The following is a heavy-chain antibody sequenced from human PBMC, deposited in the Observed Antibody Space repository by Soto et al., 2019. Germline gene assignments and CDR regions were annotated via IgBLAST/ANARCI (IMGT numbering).Heavy chain of an antibody. CDR2: IYSDGST. CDR3: TRDPTTSIVTDY. J-gene: IGHJ4*02. CDR1: GITVITNY. D-gene: IGHD2-21*01. Sequence: EVQLVESGGGLVQPGGSLRISCAASGITVITNYFSWVRQAPGQGLEWVSGIYSDGSTHYADSVKGRFTISRDNSKNTLYRQMNTLRAEDTGVYYCTRDPTTSIVTDYWGQGTLVTVSS. V-gene: IGHV3-66*01.